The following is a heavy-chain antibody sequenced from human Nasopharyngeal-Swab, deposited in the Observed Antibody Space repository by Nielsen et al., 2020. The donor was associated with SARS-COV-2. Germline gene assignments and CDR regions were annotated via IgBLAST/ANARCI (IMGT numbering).Heavy chain of an antibody. CDR2: INTNTGNP. CDR1: GYTFTSYA. Sequence: ASVQVSCKASGYTFTSYAMNWGRQAAGQGLEGRVWINTNTGNPTYDQGFTGRFVFSLDTYVSTAYLQISSLKAEDTAVYYCASESYDILTGPSYYYGMDVWGQGTTVTVSS. J-gene: IGHJ6*02. CDR3: ASESYDILTGPSYYYGMDV. V-gene: IGHV7-4-1*02. D-gene: IGHD3-9*01.